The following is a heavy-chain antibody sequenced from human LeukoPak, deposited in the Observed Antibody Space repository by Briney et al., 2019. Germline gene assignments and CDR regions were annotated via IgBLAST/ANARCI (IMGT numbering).Heavy chain of an antibody. CDR3: AVCLTGSPYYMGV. Sequence: GALVKASCKPSGHSLSESSMHWGRQAPGNGREGMGRFDQADSETFYAQTFQCRVTSTGDTSTDTANMELTRVISQHRAVYYFAVCLTGSPYYMGVWGKGTTVTVSS. CDR2: FDQADSET. D-gene: IGHD2-8*01. J-gene: IGHJ6*03. CDR1: GHSLSESS. V-gene: IGHV1-24*01.